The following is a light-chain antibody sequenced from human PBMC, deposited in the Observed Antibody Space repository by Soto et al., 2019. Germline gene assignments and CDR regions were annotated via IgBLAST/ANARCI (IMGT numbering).Light chain of an antibody. CDR1: QGISNW. Sequence: DIQMTQSPSSVSASVGDRVTITCRASQGISNWLAWYQQQPGKAPKLLIYGASSLQSGVPSRFSGGGSGTHFTLIISSLQPEDFAVYYCQQRSNWVTFGQGTRLEIK. CDR2: GAS. V-gene: IGKV1-12*01. J-gene: IGKJ5*01. CDR3: QQRSNWVT.